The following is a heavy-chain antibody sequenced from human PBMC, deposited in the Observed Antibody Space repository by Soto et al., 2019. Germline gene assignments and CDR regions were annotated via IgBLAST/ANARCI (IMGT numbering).Heavy chain of an antibody. CDR1: GGSISSGGYS. V-gene: IGHV4-30-2*01. J-gene: IGHJ6*02. CDR2: IYHSGST. Sequence: SETLSLTCAVSGGSISSGGYSWSWIRQPPGKGLEWIGYIYHSGSTYYNPSLKSRVTISVDRSKNQFSLKLSSVTAADTAVDYCARAHYGDYGYGMDVWGQGTTVTVSS. CDR3: ARAHYGDYGYGMDV. D-gene: IGHD4-17*01.